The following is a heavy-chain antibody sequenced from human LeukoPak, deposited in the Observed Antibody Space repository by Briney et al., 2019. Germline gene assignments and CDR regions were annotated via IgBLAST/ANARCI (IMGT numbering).Heavy chain of an antibody. V-gene: IGHV3-53*04. CDR1: GFTVSSNY. CDR3: ARESPNFDWHYFDY. D-gene: IGHD3-9*01. J-gene: IGHJ4*02. CDR2: IYSGGST. Sequence: GGSLRLSCAASGFTVSSNYMSWVRQAPGKGLEWVSVIYSGGSTYYADSVKGRLTISRHNSKNTLYLQMNSLRAEDTAVYYCARESPNFDWHYFDYWGQGTLVTVSS.